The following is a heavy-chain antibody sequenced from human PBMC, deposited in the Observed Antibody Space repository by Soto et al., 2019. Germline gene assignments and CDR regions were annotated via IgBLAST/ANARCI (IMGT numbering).Heavy chain of an antibody. V-gene: IGHV3-73*01. CDR2: IRSKANSYAT. Sequence: GESLKISCAASGFTFSGSAMHWVRQASGKGLEWVGRIRSKANSYATAYAASVKGRFTISRDDSKNTAYLQMNSLKTEDTAVYYCTRRDPYCGGDCYFDYWGQGTLVTVSS. J-gene: IGHJ4*02. CDR1: GFTFSGSA. CDR3: TRRDPYCGGDCYFDY. D-gene: IGHD2-21*02.